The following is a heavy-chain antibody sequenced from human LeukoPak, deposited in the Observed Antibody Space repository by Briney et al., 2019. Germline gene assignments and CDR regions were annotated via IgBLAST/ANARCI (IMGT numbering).Heavy chain of an antibody. CDR2: ISSSSSLI. CDR3: AKVDRGDYSSSPVPYYNYYMNV. Sequence: GGSLRLSCAASGFTFSYYSMNWVRQAPGRGLEWVSCISSSSSLIFYSDSVRGRSTISRDNAKNLLYLHMNSLRVEDTAVYYCAKVDRGDYSSSPVPYYNYYMNVWGKGTTVTVSS. V-gene: IGHV3-21*01. CDR1: GFTFSYYS. D-gene: IGHD6-13*01. J-gene: IGHJ6*03.